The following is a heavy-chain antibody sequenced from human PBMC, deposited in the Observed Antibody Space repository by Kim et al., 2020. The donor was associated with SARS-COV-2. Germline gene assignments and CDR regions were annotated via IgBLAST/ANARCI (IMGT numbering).Heavy chain of an antibody. CDR1: RFRFSNYG. CDR2: ISYDGNKK. CDR3: AKDLFSHGPRSELGMDV. J-gene: IGHJ6*02. V-gene: IGHV3-30*18. D-gene: IGHD1-26*01. Sequence: GGSLRLSCAASRFRFSNYGMHWVRQAPGKGLEWVAIISYDGNKKYYVDSVKGRFTISRDNSKNTVYLEMNSLRAEGTAVYYCAKDLFSHGPRSELGMDVWGQGTTVTVSS.